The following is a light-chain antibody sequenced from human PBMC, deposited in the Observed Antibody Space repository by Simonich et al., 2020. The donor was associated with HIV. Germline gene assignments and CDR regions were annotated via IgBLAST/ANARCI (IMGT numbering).Light chain of an antibody. CDR3: SSYTSSSTWV. CDR2: EGS. J-gene: IGLJ3*02. Sequence: QSALTQPASVSGSPGQSITISCTGTSSDVGVYNYVSWYQQHPGKAPKLMIYEGSKRPSGVSNRFSGSKSGNTASLTISGLQAEDEADYYCSSYTSSSTWVFGGGTKLTVL. V-gene: IGLV2-14*01. CDR1: SSDVGVYNY.